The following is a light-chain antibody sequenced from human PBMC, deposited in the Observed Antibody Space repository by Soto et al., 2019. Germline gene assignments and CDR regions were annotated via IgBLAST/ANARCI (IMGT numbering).Light chain of an antibody. Sequence: QSAVTQPPSVSGAPGQRVTISCTGSSSNLGANYDVHWYQQFPGTAPKLLIYGNNNRPSGVPDRFSGSKSGTSASLAITGLQAEDEADYDCQSFDTRLNSVVFGGGTKLTVL. J-gene: IGLJ2*01. CDR2: GNN. CDR1: SSNLGANYD. CDR3: QSFDTRLNSVV. V-gene: IGLV1-40*01.